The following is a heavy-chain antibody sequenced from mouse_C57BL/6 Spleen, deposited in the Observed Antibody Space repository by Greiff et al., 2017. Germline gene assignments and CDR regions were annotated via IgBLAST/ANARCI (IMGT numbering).Heavy chain of an antibody. D-gene: IGHD3-3*01. CDR3: ARSARGGLWPCGY. J-gene: IGHJ2*01. CDR2: ISYSGST. Sequence: DVQLQESGPGLAKPSQSLSLTCSVTGYSITSDYWHWIRKFPGNKLEYMGYISYSGSTYYNPSLKSRISITRDTSKNQYYLQLNSVTTEDTATDYCARSARGGLWPCGYWGQGTTLTVSS. V-gene: IGHV3-8*01. CDR1: GYSITSDY.